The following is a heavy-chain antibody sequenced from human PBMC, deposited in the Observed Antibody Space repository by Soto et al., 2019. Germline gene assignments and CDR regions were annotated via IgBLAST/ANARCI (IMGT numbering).Heavy chain of an antibody. Sequence: QVHLQESGPGLLKPSETLSLTCGVSGGPIRSYYLSWVRQAPGKGLEWIAYIAYTGITGYNPALRSRVTISGDTSQNLFSLKMTSVTAADTAVYYCAREGFSGYEALDYWGQGSLVTVSS. V-gene: IGHV4-59*01. J-gene: IGHJ4*02. CDR1: GGPIRSYY. D-gene: IGHD5-12*01. CDR2: IAYTGIT. CDR3: AREGFSGYEALDY.